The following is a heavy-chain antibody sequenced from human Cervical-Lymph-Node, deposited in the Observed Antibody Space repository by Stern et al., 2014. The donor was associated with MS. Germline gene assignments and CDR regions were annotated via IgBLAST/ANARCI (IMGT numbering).Heavy chain of an antibody. J-gene: IGHJ4*02. Sequence: MQLVQSGAEVKKPGESLKISCKGSGYRFTTYWIRWVRQMPGKGLEWMGSSYPGDSDTIYSPSFQGRVTISADKSTSTAYLQWSSLRASDTAMYYCARQRYFDYWGQGTLVTVSS. CDR2: SYPGDSDT. CDR3: ARQRYFDY. V-gene: IGHV5-51*01. CDR1: GYRFTTYW.